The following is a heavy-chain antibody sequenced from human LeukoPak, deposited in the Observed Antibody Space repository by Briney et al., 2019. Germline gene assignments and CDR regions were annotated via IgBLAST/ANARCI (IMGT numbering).Heavy chain of an antibody. J-gene: IGHJ4*02. V-gene: IGHV3-7*03. D-gene: IGHD3-3*01. CDR1: GFTFGKYW. Sequence: GSLRLSCVASGFTFGKYWMSWVRQAPGKGLEWVANIKLDGSEKNYVDSVKGRFTISRDNTKDSLYLQMNSLRVEDTAVFYCARDQYDTWSRRGNFDSWGQGTLVIVSS. CDR3: ARDQYDTWSRRGNFDS. CDR2: IKLDGSEK.